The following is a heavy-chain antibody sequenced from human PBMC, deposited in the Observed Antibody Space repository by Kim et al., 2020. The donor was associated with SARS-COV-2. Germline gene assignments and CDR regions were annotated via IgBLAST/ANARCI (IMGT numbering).Heavy chain of an antibody. CDR2: ISSSSSYI. CDR1: GFTFSSYS. CDR3: AREGGGWYGEYGMDV. Sequence: GGSLRLSCAASGFTFSSYSMNWVRQAPGKGLEWVSSISSSSSYIYYADSVKGRFTISRDNAKNSLYLQMNSLRAEDTAVYYCAREGGGWYGEYGMDVWGQGTTVTVSS. V-gene: IGHV3-21*01. J-gene: IGHJ6*02. D-gene: IGHD3-10*01.